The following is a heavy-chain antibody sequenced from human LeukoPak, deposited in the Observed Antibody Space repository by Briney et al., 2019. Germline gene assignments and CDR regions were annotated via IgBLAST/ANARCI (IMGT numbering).Heavy chain of an antibody. Sequence: PSETLSLTCSVSGGAIGSDGYYWNWIRQHPGKGLEWIGYIYYSGSASYNPSLKSRVTISVDTSKNQFSLRLSSVTAADTAVYYCARGWFYGFSGDSWGQGSLVTVSS. CDR3: ARGWFYGFSGDS. V-gene: IGHV4-31*03. D-gene: IGHD3-10*01. J-gene: IGHJ4*02. CDR2: IYYSGSA. CDR1: GGAIGSDGYY.